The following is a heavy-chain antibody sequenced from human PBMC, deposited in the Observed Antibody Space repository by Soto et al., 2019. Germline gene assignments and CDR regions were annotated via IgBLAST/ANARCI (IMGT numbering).Heavy chain of an antibody. V-gene: IGHV4-39*01. D-gene: IGHD2-15*01. J-gene: IGHJ6*02. CDR3: ARHHFYCSGGACYLKAYYYYAREV. Sequence: SETLSLTCTVSGGSISSSSHYWGWIRQPPGKGLEWVGTMFYSGSTYYNTSLESRVTISVDPSKNQFSLKLSSVTAADTAVYYCARHHFYCSGGACYLKAYYYYAREVWGQGTTVTVS. CDR1: GGSISSSSHY. CDR2: MFYSGST.